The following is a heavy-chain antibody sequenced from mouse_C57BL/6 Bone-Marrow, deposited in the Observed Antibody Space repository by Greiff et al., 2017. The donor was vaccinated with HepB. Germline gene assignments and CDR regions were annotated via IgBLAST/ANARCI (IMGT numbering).Heavy chain of an antibody. J-gene: IGHJ3*01. Sequence: YTFTDYYINWVKQRPGQGLEWIGWIYPGSGNTKYNEKFKGKATLTVDTSSSTAYMQLSSLTSEDSAVYFCARHYYGSSYGFAYWGQGTLVTVSA. V-gene: IGHV1-84*01. CDR2: IYPGSGNT. D-gene: IGHD1-1*01. CDR1: YTFTDYY. CDR3: ARHYYGSSYGFAY.